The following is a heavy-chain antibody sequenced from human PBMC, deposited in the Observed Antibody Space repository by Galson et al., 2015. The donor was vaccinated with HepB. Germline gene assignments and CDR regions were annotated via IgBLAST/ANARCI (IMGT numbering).Heavy chain of an antibody. J-gene: IGHJ6*03. V-gene: IGHV3-30*03. D-gene: IGHD6-13*01. CDR1: GFTFSNYA. CDR3: ARDSIAAAINYYYYMDV. CDR2: ISYDGSNE. Sequence: SLRLSCAASGFTFSNYAIHWARQAPGKGLEWVAVISYDGSNEYYADSVKGRFTFSRDNAKNTLYLQMNSLRAEDTAVYYCARDSIAAAINYYYYMDVWGKGTTVTVSS.